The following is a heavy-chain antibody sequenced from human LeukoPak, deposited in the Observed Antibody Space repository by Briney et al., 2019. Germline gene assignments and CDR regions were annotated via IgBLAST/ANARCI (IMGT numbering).Heavy chain of an antibody. Sequence: PGGSLRLSCAASGFTFSSYAMSWVRQAPGKGLEWVSAISGSGGSTYYADSVKGRFTISRDNSKNTLYLQMNSLRAEDTAVYYCARDQGGSGYYYYYWGQGTLVTVSS. D-gene: IGHD3-22*01. V-gene: IGHV3-23*01. CDR1: GFTFSSYA. J-gene: IGHJ4*02. CDR2: ISGSGGST. CDR3: ARDQGGSGYYYYY.